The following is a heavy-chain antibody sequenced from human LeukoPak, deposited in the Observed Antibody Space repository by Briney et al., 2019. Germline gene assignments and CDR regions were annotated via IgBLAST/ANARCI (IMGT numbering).Heavy chain of an antibody. CDR2: INHSGST. J-gene: IGHJ5*02. D-gene: IGHD5-24*01. V-gene: IGHV4-34*01. CDR3: ARGLEDGYNFRWFDP. Sequence: SETLSLTCAVYGGSFSGYYWSWIRQPPGKGLEWIGEINHSGSTNYNPSLKSRVTISVDTSKNQFSLKLSSVTAADTAVYYCARGLEDGYNFRWFDPWGQGTLVTVSS. CDR1: GGSFSGYY.